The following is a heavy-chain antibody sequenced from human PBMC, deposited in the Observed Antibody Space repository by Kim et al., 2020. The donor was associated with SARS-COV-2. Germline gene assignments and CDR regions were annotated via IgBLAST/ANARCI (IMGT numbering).Heavy chain of an antibody. V-gene: IGHV3-13*01. Sequence: GGSLRLSCAASGFTFSRYDIHWVRQVTGKGLEWVSAICTAGDTYYPASVKSRLIISRENAKNSLYLQRNSLIAADNAVYYYCRGAQYTPARASSFSHYY. J-gene: IGHJ6*01. CDR3: CRGAQYTPARASSFSHYY. CDR2: ICTAGDT. D-gene: IGHD6-6*01. CDR1: GFTFSRYD.